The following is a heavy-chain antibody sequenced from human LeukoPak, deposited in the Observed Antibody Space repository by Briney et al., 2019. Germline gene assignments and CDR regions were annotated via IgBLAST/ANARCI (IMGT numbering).Heavy chain of an antibody. Sequence: GGSLRLSCAASGFTFSDYYMSWIRQAPGKGLECVAYISHTAGTIYYADSVKGRFTISRDNAKNSLYLQMNSLRAEDTAVYYCARALWYYYDTSGYPTDYWGQGTLVTVSS. D-gene: IGHD3-22*01. V-gene: IGHV3-11*04. J-gene: IGHJ4*02. CDR1: GFTFSDYY. CDR2: ISHTAGTI. CDR3: ARALWYYYDTSGYPTDY.